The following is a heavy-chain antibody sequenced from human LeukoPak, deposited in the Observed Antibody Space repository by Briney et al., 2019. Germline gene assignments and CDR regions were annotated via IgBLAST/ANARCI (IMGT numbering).Heavy chain of an antibody. CDR1: GYTFTSYY. J-gene: IGHJ4*02. V-gene: IGHV1-46*01. Sequence: ASVKVSCKASGYTFTSYYMHWVRQAPGQGLEWMGIINPSGGSTSYAQKFQGRVTMTRDMSTSTVYMELSSLRSEDTAVYYCARESGYCSGGSCYRISYFDYWGQGTLVTVSS. CDR2: INPSGGST. D-gene: IGHD2-15*01. CDR3: ARESGYCSGGSCYRISYFDY.